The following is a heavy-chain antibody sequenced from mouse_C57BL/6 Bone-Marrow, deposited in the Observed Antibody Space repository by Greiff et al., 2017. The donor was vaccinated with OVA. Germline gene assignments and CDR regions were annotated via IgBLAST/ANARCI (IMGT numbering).Heavy chain of an antibody. CDR2: IWRGGST. CDR3: AKKSYYGSRSYWYFDV. V-gene: IGHV2-5*01. J-gene: IGHJ1*03. Sequence: VKVEESGPGLVQPSQSLSITCTVSGFSLTSYGVHWVRQSPGKGLEWLGVIWRGGSTDYNAAFMSRLSITKDNSKSQVFFKMNSLQADDTAIYYCAKKSYYGSRSYWYFDVWGTGTTVTVSS. D-gene: IGHD1-1*01. CDR1: GFSLTSYG.